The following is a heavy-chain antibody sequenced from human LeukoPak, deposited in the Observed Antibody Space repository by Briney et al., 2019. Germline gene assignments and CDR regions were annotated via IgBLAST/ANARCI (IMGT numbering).Heavy chain of an antibody. J-gene: IGHJ4*02. CDR1: GFTFDDYA. V-gene: IGHV3-9*03. CDR2: ISWNSGSI. Sequence: GGSLRLSCAASGFTFDDYAMHWVRQAPGKGLEWVSGISWNSGSIGYADSVKGRFTISRDNAKNSLYLQMNSLRAEDMALYYCAAIGSSGYRDYWGQGTLVTVSS. D-gene: IGHD5-12*01. CDR3: AAIGSSGYRDY.